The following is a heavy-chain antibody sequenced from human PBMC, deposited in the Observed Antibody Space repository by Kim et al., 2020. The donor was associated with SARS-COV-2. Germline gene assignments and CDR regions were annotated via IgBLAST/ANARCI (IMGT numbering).Heavy chain of an antibody. Sequence: GGSLRLSCAASGFTFSSYGMHWVRQAPGKGLEWVAVIWYDGSNKYYADSVKGRFTISRDNSKNTLYLQMNSLRAEDTAVYFCARSTRASSKGGGSDIWGQGTMVTVSS. V-gene: IGHV3-33*01. CDR1: GFTFSSYG. CDR3: ARSTRASSKGGGSDI. J-gene: IGHJ3*02. CDR2: IWYDGSNK. D-gene: IGHD2-15*01.